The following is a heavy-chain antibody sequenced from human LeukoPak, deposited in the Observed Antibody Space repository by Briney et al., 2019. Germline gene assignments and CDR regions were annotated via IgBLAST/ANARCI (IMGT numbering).Heavy chain of an antibody. V-gene: IGHV3-21*01. CDR3: ARDPYSGGYYAYYFYYMDV. CDR2: ITSSTSHI. D-gene: IGHD1-26*01. J-gene: IGHJ6*03. Sequence: AGSLCLSCAASGFTFSNYNMNWVRQTPGKGLEWLSSITSSTSHIYYADSVKGRFTISRDNAKNSLYLQIDSLRAEDTAVYYCARDPYSGGYYAYYFYYMDVWGTGTTVTVSS. CDR1: GFTFSNYN.